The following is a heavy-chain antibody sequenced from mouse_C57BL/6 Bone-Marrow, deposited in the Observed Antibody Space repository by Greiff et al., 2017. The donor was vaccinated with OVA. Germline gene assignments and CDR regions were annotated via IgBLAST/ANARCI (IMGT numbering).Heavy chain of an antibody. J-gene: IGHJ3*01. D-gene: IGHD2-12*01. CDR3: ARLYRRD. Sequence: DVQLQESGGDLVKPGGSLKLSCAASGFTFSSYGMSWVRQTPDKRLEWVATISSGGSYTYYPDSVKGRFTISRDNAKDTLYLQMSSLKSEDTAMYYCARLYRRDWGQGTLVTVSA. CDR1: GFTFSSYG. CDR2: ISSGGSYT. V-gene: IGHV5-6*01.